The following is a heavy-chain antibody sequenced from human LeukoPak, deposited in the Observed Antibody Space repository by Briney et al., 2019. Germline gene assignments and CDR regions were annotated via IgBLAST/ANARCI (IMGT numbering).Heavy chain of an antibody. V-gene: IGHV3-11*01. CDR3: AKDRDIVATHRLDY. J-gene: IGHJ4*02. D-gene: IGHD5-12*01. Sequence: PGGSLRLSCAASGFTFSDYYMSWIRQAPGKGLEWVSYISSSGSTTYYADSVKGRFTISRDNSKNTLYLQMNSLRAEDTAVYYCAKDRDIVATHRLDYWGQGTLVTVSS. CDR2: ISSSGSTT. CDR1: GFTFSDYY.